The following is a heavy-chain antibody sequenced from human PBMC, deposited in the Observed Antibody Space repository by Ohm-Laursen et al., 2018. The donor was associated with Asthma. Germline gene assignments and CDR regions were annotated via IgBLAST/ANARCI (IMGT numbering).Heavy chain of an antibody. CDR1: GFTFSSYA. D-gene: IGHD1-26*01. CDR3: AKVKWELPSFDH. Sequence: GSLRLSCSASGFTFSSYAMSWVRQAPGKGLEWVSAISGSGGSTYYADSVKGRFTISRDNSKNTLYLQMNSLRAEDTAVYYCAKVKWELPSFDHWGQGTLVTVSS. J-gene: IGHJ4*02. V-gene: IGHV3-23*01. CDR2: ISGSGGST.